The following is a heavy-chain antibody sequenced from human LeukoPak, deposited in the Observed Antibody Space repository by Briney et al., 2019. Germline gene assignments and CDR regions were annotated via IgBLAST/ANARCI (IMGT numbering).Heavy chain of an antibody. CDR2: ISSSGSTI. CDR3: ARGRGYSYGSAFDI. CDR1: GFTFSDYY. Sequence: PGGPLRLSCAASGFTFSDYYMSWIRQAPGQGLEWVSYISSSGSTIYYADSVEGRFTISRDNAKNSLYLQMNSLRAEDTAVYYCARGRGYSYGSAFDIWGQGTMVTVSS. D-gene: IGHD5-18*01. J-gene: IGHJ3*02. V-gene: IGHV3-11*01.